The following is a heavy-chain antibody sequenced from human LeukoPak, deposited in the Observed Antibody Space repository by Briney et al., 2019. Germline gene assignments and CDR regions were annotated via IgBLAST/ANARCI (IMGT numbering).Heavy chain of an antibody. V-gene: IGHV3-21*01. J-gene: IGHJ6*02. CDR2: ISSSSSYI. CDR1: GFTFSSYT. CDR3: ARGSEGYCSGGGCYYGMDV. Sequence: PGGSLRLSCAASGFTFSSYTMNWVRQAPGKGLEWVSYISSSSSYIYYADSVKGRFTISREKAENSLYLQMNRLRAEDTAVYYCARGSEGYCSGGGCYYGMDVWGQGTPVTVSS. D-gene: IGHD2-15*01.